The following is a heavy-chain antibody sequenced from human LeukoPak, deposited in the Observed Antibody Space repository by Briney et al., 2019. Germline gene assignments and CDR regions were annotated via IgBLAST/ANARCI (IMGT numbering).Heavy chain of an antibody. CDR1: GGSISSYY. CDR2: IYYSGST. J-gene: IGHJ6*02. D-gene: IGHD3-22*01. V-gene: IGHV4-59*01. CDR3: ARAPYYYDSSGYYRKIGYGMDV. Sequence: SETLSLTCTVSGGSISSYYWSWIRQPPGEGLEWIGYIYYSGSTNYNPSLKSRVTISVDTSKNQFSLKLSSVTAADTAVYYCARAPYYYDSSGYYRKIGYGMDVWGQGTTVTVSS.